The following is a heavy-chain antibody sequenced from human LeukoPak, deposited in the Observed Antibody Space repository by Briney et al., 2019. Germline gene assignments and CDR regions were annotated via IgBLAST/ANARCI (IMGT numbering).Heavy chain of an antibody. CDR3: ARGGGYSSSSPGY. J-gene: IGHJ4*02. V-gene: IGHV3-21*01. D-gene: IGHD6-13*01. CDR1: GFSFSSYS. Sequence: GSLRLSCAASGFSFSSYSMNWVRQAPGKELEWVSSISSSSSSIYYADSVKGRFTISRDSAKNTLYLQMNSLRAEDTAVYYCARGGGYSSSSPGYWGQGTLVTVSS. CDR2: ISSSSSSI.